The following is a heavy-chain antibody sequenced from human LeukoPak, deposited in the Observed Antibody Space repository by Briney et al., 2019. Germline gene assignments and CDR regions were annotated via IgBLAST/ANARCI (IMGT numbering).Heavy chain of an antibody. CDR1: GGSISSSSYY. V-gene: IGHV4-39*01. D-gene: IGHD3-9*01. CDR2: IYYSGST. CDR3: ARGPRYYDILTGYSNWFDP. Sequence: SETLSLTCTDSGGSISSSSYYWGWIRQPPGKGLEWIGSIYYSGSTYYNPSLKSRVTISVDTSKNQFSLKLSSVTAADTAVYYCARGPRYYDILTGYSNWFDPWGQGTLVTVSS. J-gene: IGHJ5*02.